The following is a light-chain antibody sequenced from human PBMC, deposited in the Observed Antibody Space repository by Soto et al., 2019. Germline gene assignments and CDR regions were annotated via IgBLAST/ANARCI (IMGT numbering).Light chain of an antibody. J-gene: IGLJ3*02. CDR2: DVS. CDR3: SSSTCLTTEV. Sequence: QSALTQPASVSGSPGQSITISCTGTSSDIGAYNSVSWYQQHPGKAPKLIIYDVSSRPSGISNRFSGSKSGNTASLTISGLQADDDATYYCSSSTCLTTEVFGGGTKVTVL. CDR1: SSDIGAYNS. V-gene: IGLV2-14*03.